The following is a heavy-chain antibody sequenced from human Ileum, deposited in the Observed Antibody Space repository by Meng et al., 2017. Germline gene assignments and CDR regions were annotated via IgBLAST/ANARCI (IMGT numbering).Heavy chain of an antibody. D-gene: IGHD3-16*01. CDR2: LSRDGNRQ. CDR1: GFTFSNSA. Sequence: GGSLRLSCAASGFTFSNSAMHWVRQAAGQGLEWVAVLSRDGNRQYYADSVKGRFTISRDTSKNTLSLQMNSLRADDTAVYYCATDGGFGFTDFGYWGQGTRVTVSS. CDR3: ATDGGFGFTDFGY. V-gene: IGHV3-30*07. J-gene: IGHJ4*02.